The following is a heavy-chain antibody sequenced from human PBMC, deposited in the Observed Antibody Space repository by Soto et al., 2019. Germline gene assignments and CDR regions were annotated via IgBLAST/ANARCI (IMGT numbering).Heavy chain of an antibody. J-gene: IGHJ5*02. CDR1: GGSISSYY. CDR3: ARGTLGYCSGGSCYRPNWFDP. CDR2: IYYSGST. V-gene: IGHV4-59*01. D-gene: IGHD2-15*01. Sequence: SETLSLTCTVSGGSISSYYWSWIRQPPGKGLEWIGYIYYSGSTNYNPSLKSRVTISVDTSKNQFSLKLSSVTAADTAVYYCARGTLGYCSGGSCYRPNWFDPWGQGTLVTVSS.